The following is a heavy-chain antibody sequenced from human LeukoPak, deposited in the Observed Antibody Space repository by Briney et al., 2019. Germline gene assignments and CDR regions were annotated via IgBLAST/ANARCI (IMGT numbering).Heavy chain of an antibody. Sequence: ASVKVSCKASGYTFTGYYMHWVRQAPGQGLEWMGWINPNSGGTNYAQKFQGWVTMTRDTSISTAYMELSRLRSDDTAVYYCARAPPLYGDRYYFDYWGQGTLVTVSS. D-gene: IGHD4-17*01. CDR1: GYTFTGYY. V-gene: IGHV1-2*04. CDR3: ARAPPLYGDRYYFDY. CDR2: INPNSGGT. J-gene: IGHJ4*02.